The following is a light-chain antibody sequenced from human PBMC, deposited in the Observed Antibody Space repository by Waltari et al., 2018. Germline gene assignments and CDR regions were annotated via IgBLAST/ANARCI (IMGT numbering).Light chain of an antibody. Sequence: QLVLTQSPSASASLGASVKLTCTLSSGHSSNIIAWHQQQPEKGPRYLMKVNSDGSHSKGDEMPARFSGSSSGAERYLTISSLQSEDEADYYCQTGGHGTWVFGGGTKLTVL. CDR3: QTGGHGTWV. CDR2: VNSDGSH. V-gene: IGLV4-69*01. J-gene: IGLJ3*02. CDR1: SGHSSNI.